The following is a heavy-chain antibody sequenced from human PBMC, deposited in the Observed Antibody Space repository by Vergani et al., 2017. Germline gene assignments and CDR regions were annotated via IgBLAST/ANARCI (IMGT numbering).Heavy chain of an antibody. V-gene: IGHV4-59*02. CDR2: VSFRGDT. CDR3: ARSRIYYGAGSPDY. Sequence: QVKLQESGPGLVKPSEILSLTCTVSGASVNSSYWSWIRQRPGKGLEWMGYVSFRGDTLYDPSVKGRMTISLNTSSNQFSLYRTSVTAADTAVYYCARSRIYYGAGSPDYWGQGTLVTVSS. CDR1: GASVNSSY. D-gene: IGHD3-10*01. J-gene: IGHJ4*02.